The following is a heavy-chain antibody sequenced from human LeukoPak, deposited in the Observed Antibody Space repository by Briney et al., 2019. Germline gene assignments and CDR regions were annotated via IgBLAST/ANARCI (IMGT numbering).Heavy chain of an antibody. V-gene: IGHV3-30-3*01. Sequence: GGSLRLSCAASGFTFKDYWMIWVRQAPGKGLEWVAVLSYGGTNKYYADSVKGRFTISRDNSKNTMFLQMNSLRAEDTAVYHCARDRSGYANDAFDFWGQGTMVTVSS. J-gene: IGHJ3*01. D-gene: IGHD3-3*01. CDR3: ARDRSGYANDAFDF. CDR2: LSYGGTNK. CDR1: GFTFKDYW.